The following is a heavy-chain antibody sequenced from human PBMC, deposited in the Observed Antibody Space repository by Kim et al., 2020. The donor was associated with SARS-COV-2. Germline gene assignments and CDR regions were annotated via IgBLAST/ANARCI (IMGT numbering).Heavy chain of an antibody. CDR3: ARAREKSFDY. CDR2: TYK. V-gene: IGHV3-33*01. Sequence: TYKNHADTVKGRFTIARDNSKNTVDLQMNSLRVEDTAVYYCARAREKSFDYWGQGTLVTVSS. J-gene: IGHJ4*02.